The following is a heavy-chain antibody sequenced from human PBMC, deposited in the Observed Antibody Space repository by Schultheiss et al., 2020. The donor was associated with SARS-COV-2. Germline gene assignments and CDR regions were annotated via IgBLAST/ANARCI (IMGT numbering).Heavy chain of an antibody. V-gene: IGHV4-59*10. CDR1: GGSFSGYY. J-gene: IGHJ3*02. CDR3: ARAPTVTKAFDI. CDR2: IYTSGST. Sequence: SETLSLTCAVYGGSFSGYYWSWIRQPPGKGLEWIGRIYTSGSTNYNPSLNSRVTISVDTSKNQFSLKLSSVTAADTAVYYCARAPTVTKAFDIWGQGTMVTVSS. D-gene: IGHD4-17*01.